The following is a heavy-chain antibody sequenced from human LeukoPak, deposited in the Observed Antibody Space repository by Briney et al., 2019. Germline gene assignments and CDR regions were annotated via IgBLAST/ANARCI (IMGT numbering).Heavy chain of an antibody. CDR1: GFTLSSYA. V-gene: IGHV3-23*01. Sequence: GGSLRLSCAASGFTLSSYAMSWVRQAPGKGLEWVSSISASGGSTNYADSLKGRFTISRDNSKNTVYLQMNSLRAEDTAVYYCAKVMKGSERLTMVRGVIIKTAGLYYMDVWGKGTTVTVSS. CDR2: ISASGGST. CDR3: AKVMKGSERLTMVRGVIIKTAGLYYMDV. J-gene: IGHJ6*03. D-gene: IGHD3-10*01.